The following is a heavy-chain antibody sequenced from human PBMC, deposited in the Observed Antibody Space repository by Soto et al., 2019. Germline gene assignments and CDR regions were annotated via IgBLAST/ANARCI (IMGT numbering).Heavy chain of an antibody. CDR3: ARDGSPLWLRNYYYGMDV. Sequence: SETLSLTXTVSGGSISSGDYYWSWIRQPPGKGLEWIGYIYYSGSTYYNPSLKSRVTISVDTSKNQFSLKLSSVTAADTAVYYCARDGSPLWLRNYYYGMDVWGQGTTVTVSS. CDR2: IYYSGST. J-gene: IGHJ6*02. V-gene: IGHV4-30-4*01. CDR1: GGSISSGDYY. D-gene: IGHD5-18*01.